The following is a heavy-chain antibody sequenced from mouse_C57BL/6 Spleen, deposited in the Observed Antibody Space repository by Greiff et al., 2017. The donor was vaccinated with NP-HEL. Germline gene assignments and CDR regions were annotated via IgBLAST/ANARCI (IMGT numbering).Heavy chain of an antibody. Sequence: QVQLKESGPELVKPGASVKISCKASGYAFSSSWMNWVKQRPGKGLEWIGRIYPGDGDTNYNGKFKGKATLTADKSSSTAYMQLSSLTSEDSAVYFCARSTTVVATRGVYFDVWGTGTTVTVSS. CDR3: ARSTTVVATRGVYFDV. J-gene: IGHJ1*03. V-gene: IGHV1-82*01. CDR1: GYAFSSSW. CDR2: IYPGDGDT. D-gene: IGHD1-1*01.